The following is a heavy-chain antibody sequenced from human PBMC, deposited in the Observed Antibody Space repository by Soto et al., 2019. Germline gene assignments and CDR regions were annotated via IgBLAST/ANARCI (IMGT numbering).Heavy chain of an antibody. CDR1: GYTFTSYG. D-gene: IGHD2-2*01. V-gene: IGHV1-18*01. CDR2: ISAYNGNT. Sequence: ASVKVSCKASGYTFTSYGTSWVRQAPGQGLEWMGWISAYNGNTNYAQKLQGRVTMTTDTSTSTAYMELRSLRSDDTAVYYCARYDGRCSSTSCYAGLYYYGMDVWGQGTTVTVSS. J-gene: IGHJ6*02. CDR3: ARYDGRCSSTSCYAGLYYYGMDV.